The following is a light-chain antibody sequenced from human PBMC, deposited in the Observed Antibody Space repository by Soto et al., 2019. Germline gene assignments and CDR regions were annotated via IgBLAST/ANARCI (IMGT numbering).Light chain of an antibody. CDR1: QTLLHSNGYNS. CDR3: MQGLRPMYP. V-gene: IGKV2-28*01. CDR2: LGS. Sequence: IAMTQSPLSLPVTPGESASISCRSSQTLLHSNGYNSLDWYLQKPGQSPQLLIYLGSNRASGVPDRFSGSGSGTDCTLKISRVEAADVGVFYCMQGLRPMYPFGRGTKLEIK. J-gene: IGKJ2*01.